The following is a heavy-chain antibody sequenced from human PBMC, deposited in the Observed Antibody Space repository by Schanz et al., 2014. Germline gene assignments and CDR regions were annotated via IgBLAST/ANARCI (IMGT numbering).Heavy chain of an antibody. J-gene: IGHJ4*02. CDR3: ARAGQDYSDSSGYATYYFGN. Sequence: QVQLVQSGAEVKKPGSSVKVSCKASGGTFSSYSISWVRQAPGQGLEWMGRITPSVGIANYAHKFQGRVTIIADKSTNTVYMELSNLRSEDTAVYYCARAGQDYSDSSGYATYYFGNWGQGTLVTVSS. V-gene: IGHV1-69*02. CDR2: ITPSVGIA. CDR1: GGTFSSYS. D-gene: IGHD3-22*01.